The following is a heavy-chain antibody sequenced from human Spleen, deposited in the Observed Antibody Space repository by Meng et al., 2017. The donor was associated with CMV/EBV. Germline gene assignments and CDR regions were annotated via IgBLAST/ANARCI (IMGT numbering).Heavy chain of an antibody. V-gene: IGHV4-59*01. J-gene: IGHJ4*02. CDR3: VRWDGHLYYFDY. CDR1: GGSISTYF. Sequence: SETLSLTCTVSGGSISTYFWGWIRQPPGRGLEWIGYIYYSGSTTYNPSLKSRVTTSLDTSKNQFSLKLTSVTAADTAVYYCVRWDGHLYYFDYWGQGTLVTVSS. CDR2: IYYSGST. D-gene: IGHD5-24*01.